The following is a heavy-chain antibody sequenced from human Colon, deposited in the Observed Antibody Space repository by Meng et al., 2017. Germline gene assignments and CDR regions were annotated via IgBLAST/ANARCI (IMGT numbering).Heavy chain of an antibody. CDR1: CGSFSGSY. D-gene: IGHD6-19*01. J-gene: IGHJ4*02. Sequence: GGAGLLKPSGASACTCAVYCGSFSGSYWNWFRQHPGKGLEWIGYISYSGNSLYNPSLKSRVDISTDTSRRQCSLKFNSVTAADTAIYYCATGPGYSSGLDSWGRGALVTVSS. CDR3: ATGPGYSSGLDS. V-gene: IGHV4-34*11. CDR2: ISYSGNS.